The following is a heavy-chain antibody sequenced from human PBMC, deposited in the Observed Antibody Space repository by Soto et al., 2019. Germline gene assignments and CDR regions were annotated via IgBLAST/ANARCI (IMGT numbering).Heavy chain of an antibody. Sequence: ASVKVSCKASGYTFTSYAMHWLRQAPGQRLEWMGWINAGNGNTKYSQKFQGRVTITRDTSASTAYMELSSLRSEDTAVYYCARDRMGLEKYYFDYWGQGTLVTVSS. CDR3: ARDRMGLEKYYFDY. CDR1: GYTFTSYA. V-gene: IGHV1-3*01. CDR2: INAGNGNT. D-gene: IGHD2-8*01. J-gene: IGHJ4*02.